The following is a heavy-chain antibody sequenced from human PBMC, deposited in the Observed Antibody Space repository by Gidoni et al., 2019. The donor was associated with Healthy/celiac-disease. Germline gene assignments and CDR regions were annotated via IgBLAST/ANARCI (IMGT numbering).Heavy chain of an antibody. V-gene: IGHV3-21*01. D-gene: IGHD3-9*01. Sequence: EVQLVESGGGLVKPGGSLRLSCAASGFTFSSYSMNWVRQAPGKGLEWVSSISSSSSYIYYADSVKGRFTISRDNAKNSLYLQMNSLRAEDTAVYYCARGDILTDAFDIWGQGTMVTVSS. CDR1: GFTFSSYS. CDR3: ARGDILTDAFDI. CDR2: ISSSSSYI. J-gene: IGHJ3*02.